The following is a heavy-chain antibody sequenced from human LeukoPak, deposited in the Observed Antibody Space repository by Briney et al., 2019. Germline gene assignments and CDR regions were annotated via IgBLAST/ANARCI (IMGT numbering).Heavy chain of an antibody. Sequence: SETLSLTCTVSGASITNYYWNWIRQPPGKGLEGIGRIYTNGNTKYNPSLNIRVTMSVDTSKNQFSLRLSSVTAADTAVYYCAGGGVPGAGNWFDPWGQGTLVTVSS. J-gene: IGHJ5*02. V-gene: IGHV4-4*07. CDR2: IYTNGNT. CDR1: GASITNYY. D-gene: IGHD2-2*01. CDR3: AGGGVPGAGNWFDP.